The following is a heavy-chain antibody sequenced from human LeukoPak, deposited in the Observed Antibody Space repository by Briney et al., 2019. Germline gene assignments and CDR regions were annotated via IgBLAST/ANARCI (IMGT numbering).Heavy chain of an antibody. V-gene: IGHV4-39*01. J-gene: IGHJ4*02. CDR3: ARCISMVRGVIRPPDY. CDR2: IYYSGSA. Sequence: SETLSLTCSVSGGSISSSSYHWGWIRQSPGKGLEWIGSIYYSGSAYYNPSLKSRLTISVDTSKNQFSLKLSSVTAADTAVYYCARCISMVRGVIRPPDYWGQGTLVTVSS. CDR1: GGSISSSSYH. D-gene: IGHD3-10*01.